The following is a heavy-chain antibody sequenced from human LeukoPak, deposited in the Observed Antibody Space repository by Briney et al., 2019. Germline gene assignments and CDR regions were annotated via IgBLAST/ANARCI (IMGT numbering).Heavy chain of an antibody. CDR1: GYSFTSYW. CDR2: IYPGDSDT. CDR3: AAWVDFDF. V-gene: IGHV5-51*01. J-gene: IGHJ4*02. Sequence: GQSLKIYCQGSGYSFTSYWIGWVRQMPGKGLEWMGIIYPGDSDTRYSPSFQGQVTISADKSISTAYLQWSSLKASDTAMYYCAAWVDFDFWGQGSLVSVSS. D-gene: IGHD1-26*01.